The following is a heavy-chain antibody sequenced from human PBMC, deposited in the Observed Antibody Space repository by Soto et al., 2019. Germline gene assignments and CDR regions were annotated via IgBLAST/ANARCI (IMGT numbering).Heavy chain of an antibody. D-gene: IGHD1-26*01. CDR1: GFTFSSYT. CDR2: ISSGTTYI. CDR3: AGDRGSYYFDY. V-gene: IGHV3-21*01. J-gene: IGHJ4*02. Sequence: PGGSLRLSCAASGFTFSSYTMNWVRQAPGKGLEWVSSISSGTTYIYYADSVKGRFTISRDNAKDSLYLQMNSLRAEDTAVYYCAGDRGSYYFDYWGQGTLVTVSS.